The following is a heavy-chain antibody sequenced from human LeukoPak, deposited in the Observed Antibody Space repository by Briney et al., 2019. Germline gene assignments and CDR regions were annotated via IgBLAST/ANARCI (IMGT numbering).Heavy chain of an antibody. Sequence: RGSLRLSCAASGFTFSSYAMSWVRQAPGKGPEWVSGNTGSGGNTYYADSVKGRFTNSRDHSQNTLYLQMSSLGAEDTAVYHRAKVLIGILRGNFDYWGHGTLVTVSS. CDR1: GFTFSSYA. CDR3: AKVLIGILRGNFDY. V-gene: IGHV3-23*01. D-gene: IGHD2/OR15-2a*01. J-gene: IGHJ4*01. CDR2: NTGSGGNT.